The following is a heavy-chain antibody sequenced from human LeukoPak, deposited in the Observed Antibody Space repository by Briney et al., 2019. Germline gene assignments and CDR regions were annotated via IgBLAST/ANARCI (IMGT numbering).Heavy chain of an antibody. CDR2: INPNSGDT. CDR1: GYTFTGYY. CDR3: ARGSTVGATESLGFDY. D-gene: IGHD1-26*01. J-gene: IGHJ4*02. Sequence: GASVKVSCKASGYTFTGYYIHWVRQATGQGLEWMGWINPNSGDTHYAQKFQGRVTMTRDTSISTAYMELSRLRSDDTAVYYCARGSTVGATESLGFDYWGQGAPVTVSS. V-gene: IGHV1-2*02.